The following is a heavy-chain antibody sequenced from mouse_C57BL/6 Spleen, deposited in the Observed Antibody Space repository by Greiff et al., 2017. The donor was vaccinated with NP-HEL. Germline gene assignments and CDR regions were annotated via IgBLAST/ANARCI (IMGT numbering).Heavy chain of an antibody. J-gene: IGHJ2*01. CDR2: ISSGSSTI. CDR3: ARRTLLDY. CDR1: GFTFSDYG. V-gene: IGHV5-17*01. Sequence: EVKLMESGGVLEKPGASLKLSCAASGFTFSDYGMHWVRQAPEQGLEWVAYISSGSSTIYYADTVKGRLTISRDTAKNTLFLQMTSRRSEDTAMYYCARRTLLDYWGQGTTLTVSS. D-gene: IGHD6-1*01.